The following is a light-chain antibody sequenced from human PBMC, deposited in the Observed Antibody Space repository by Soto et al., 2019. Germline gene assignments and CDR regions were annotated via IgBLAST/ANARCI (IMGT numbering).Light chain of an antibody. Sequence: QSALTQPASVSGSPGQSITISCTGTSSDVGDYNYVSWYQQHPGKAPKLVIFDVSDRPSGVSNRFSVSKSGNTASLTISGLQAEDEADYYCSSYTSSSTRVFGTGTKLTVL. CDR1: SSDVGDYNY. V-gene: IGLV2-14*01. J-gene: IGLJ1*01. CDR2: DVS. CDR3: SSYTSSSTRV.